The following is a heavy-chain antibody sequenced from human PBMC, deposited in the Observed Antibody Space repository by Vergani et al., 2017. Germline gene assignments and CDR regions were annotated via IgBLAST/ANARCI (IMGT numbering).Heavy chain of an antibody. CDR3: ARDGPRSRGSFDY. D-gene: IGHD3-10*01. V-gene: IGHV3-66*02. Sequence: EVQLVESGGGLVQPGGSLRLSCAASGFTVSSNYMSWVRQAPGKGLEWVSVIYSGGSTYYADSVKGRFTISRDNSKNTLYLQMNSLRAEDTAVYYCARDGPRSRGSFDYWGQGTQVIVSS. J-gene: IGHJ4*02. CDR1: GFTVSSNY. CDR2: IYSGGST.